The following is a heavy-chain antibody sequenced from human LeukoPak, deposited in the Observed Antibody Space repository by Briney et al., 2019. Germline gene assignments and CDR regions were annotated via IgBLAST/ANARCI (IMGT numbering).Heavy chain of an antibody. D-gene: IGHD6-25*01. CDR2: MNHGGRT. V-gene: IGHV4-39*07. Sequence: SETLSLTCTVSGGSISSSSYYWGWIRQPPGKGLEWIGEMNHGGRTNYNPSLKSRVTISIDMSKNQVSLKVTSVTAADTAVYYCARRSNSSGRHFDLWGHGTLVTVSS. CDR1: GGSISSSSYY. J-gene: IGHJ2*01. CDR3: ARRSNSSGRHFDL.